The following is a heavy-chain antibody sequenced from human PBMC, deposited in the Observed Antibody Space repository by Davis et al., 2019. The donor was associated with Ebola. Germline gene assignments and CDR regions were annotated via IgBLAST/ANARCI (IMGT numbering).Heavy chain of an antibody. CDR3: AKGTITFGGVIALA. D-gene: IGHD3-16*02. J-gene: IGHJ4*02. CDR1: GFTFSSYA. V-gene: IGHV3-23*01. CDR2: ISGSGGST. Sequence: GESLKISCAASGFTFSSYAMSWVRQAPGKGLEWVSAISGSGGSTYYADSVKGRFTISRDNSKNTLYLQMNSLRAEDTAVYYCAKGTITFGGVIALAWGQGTLVTVSS.